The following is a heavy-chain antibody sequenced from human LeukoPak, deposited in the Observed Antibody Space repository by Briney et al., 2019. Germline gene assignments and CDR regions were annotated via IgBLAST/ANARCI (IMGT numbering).Heavy chain of an antibody. V-gene: IGHV3-23*01. CDR2: ISGSGGST. J-gene: IGHJ4*02. Sequence: GGSVRLPCAASGFTFSSYAMSWVRQAPGKGLEWVSAISGSGGSTYYADSVKGRFTISRDNSKNTLYLQMNSLRAEDTAVYYCAKAHDFWSGYYYFDYWGQGTLVTVSS. CDR1: GFTFSSYA. D-gene: IGHD3-3*01. CDR3: AKAHDFWSGYYYFDY.